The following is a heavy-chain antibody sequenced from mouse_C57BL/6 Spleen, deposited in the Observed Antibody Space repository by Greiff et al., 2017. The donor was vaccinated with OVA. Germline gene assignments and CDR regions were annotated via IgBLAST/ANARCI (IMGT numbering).Heavy chain of an antibody. CDR3: ARAYGSSYWYFDV. J-gene: IGHJ1*03. Sequence: QVQLQQSGAELVRPGTSVKMSCKASGYTFTNYWIGWAKQRPGHGLEWIGDIYPGGGYTNYNEKFKGKATLTADTSSSTAYMQFSSLTSEDSAIDDCARAYGSSYWYFDVWGTGTTVTVSS. V-gene: IGHV1-63*01. D-gene: IGHD1-1*01. CDR1: GYTFTNYW. CDR2: IYPGGGYT.